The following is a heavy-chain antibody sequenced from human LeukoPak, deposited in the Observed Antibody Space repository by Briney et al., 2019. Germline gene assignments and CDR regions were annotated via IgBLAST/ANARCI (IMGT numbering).Heavy chain of an antibody. CDR1: GYTFTCYG. CDR2: ISAYNGNT. CDR3: ARDHSGGFGVAGKVGFDP. V-gene: IGHV1-18*01. J-gene: IGHJ5*02. Sequence: ASVKVSCKASGYTFTCYGISWVRQAPGQGLEWMGWISAYNGNTNYAQKLQGRVTMTTDTSTSTAYMELRSLRSDDTAVYYCARDHSGGFGVAGKVGFDPWGQGTLVTVSS. D-gene: IGHD3-3*01.